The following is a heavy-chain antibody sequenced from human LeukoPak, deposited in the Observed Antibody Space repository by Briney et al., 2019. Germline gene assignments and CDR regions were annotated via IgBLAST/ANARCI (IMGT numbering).Heavy chain of an antibody. V-gene: IGHV3-7*01. D-gene: IGHD6-13*01. CDR2: IKQDGSEK. Sequence: PGGSLRLSCAASGFTFSSYWMSWVRQAPGKGLEWVANIKQDGSEKYYVDSVKGRFTISRDNAKNSLYLQMNSLRAEDTAVYYCARFGGGSSWYWDAFDIWGQGTMVTVSS. J-gene: IGHJ3*02. CDR3: ARFGGGSSWYWDAFDI. CDR1: GFTFSSYW.